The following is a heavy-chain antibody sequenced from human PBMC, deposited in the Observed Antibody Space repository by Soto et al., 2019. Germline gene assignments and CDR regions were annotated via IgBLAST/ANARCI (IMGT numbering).Heavy chain of an antibody. V-gene: IGHV5-51*01. J-gene: IGHJ4*02. CDR2: IYPGDSDT. D-gene: IGHD2-2*01. CDR1: GYSFTSYW. Sequence: GESLKISCEASGYSFTSYWICWVRQMPGKGLEWMGIIYPGDSDTRYSPSFQGQVAMSVDKSISTAYLQWNSLKASDTAMYYCARHGGRLIAPAYWGQGTLVTVSS. CDR3: ARHGGRLIAPAY.